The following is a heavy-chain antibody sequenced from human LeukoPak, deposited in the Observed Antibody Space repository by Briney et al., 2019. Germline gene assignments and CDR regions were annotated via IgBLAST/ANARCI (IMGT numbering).Heavy chain of an antibody. CDR1: GFTFSSYW. D-gene: IGHD5-24*01. J-gene: IGHJ4*02. Sequence: GGSLRLSCAASGFTFSSYWMHWVRQAPGKGLVWVSRINSDGSSTSYADSVKGRFTISRDNSKNTLYLQMNSLRAEDTAVYYCARGAGYNYPYYFDYWGQGTLVTVSS. CDR2: INSDGSST. CDR3: ARGAGYNYPYYFDY. V-gene: IGHV3-74*01.